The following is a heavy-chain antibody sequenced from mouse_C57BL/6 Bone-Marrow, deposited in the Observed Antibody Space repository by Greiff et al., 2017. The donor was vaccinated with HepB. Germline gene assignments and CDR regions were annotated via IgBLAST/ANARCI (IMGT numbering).Heavy chain of an antibody. V-gene: IGHV1-69*01. Sequence: QVQLQQPGAELVMPGASVKLSCKASGYTFTSYWMHWVKQRPGQGLEWIGEIDPSDSYTNYNQKFKGKSTLTVDKSSSTAYMQLSSLTSEDSAVYYCARVYCDCAMDYGDRGTGVTVTA. D-gene: IGHD5-1-1*01. CDR1: GYTFTSYW. CDR3: ARVYCDCAMDY. J-gene: IGHJ4*01. CDR2: IDPSDSYT.